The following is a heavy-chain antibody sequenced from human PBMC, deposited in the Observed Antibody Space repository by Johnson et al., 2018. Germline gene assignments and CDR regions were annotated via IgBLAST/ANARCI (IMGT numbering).Heavy chain of an antibody. V-gene: IGHV3-23*01. CDR2: ISGSGGST. D-gene: IGHD5-18*01. CDR3: ARGRSVYMYGSDY. Sequence: EVQLLESGGGLVQPGRSLRLSCAASGFTFSSYAMSWVRQAPGKGLEWVSAISGSGGSTYYADSVKGRFTISRDNSKNTLFLQMNSLRADDTALYYCARGRSVYMYGSDYWGQGTLVTVSS. CDR1: GFTFSSYA. J-gene: IGHJ4*02.